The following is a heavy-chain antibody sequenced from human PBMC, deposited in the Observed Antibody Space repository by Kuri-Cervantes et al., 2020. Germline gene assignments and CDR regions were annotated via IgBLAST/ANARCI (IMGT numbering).Heavy chain of an antibody. J-gene: IGHJ6*02. Sequence: GESLKISCAASGFTFSSYAMHWVRQAPGKGLEYVSAISSNGGSTYYANSVKGRSTISRDNSKNTLYLQMDSLRSEDTAVYYCARGRDIVPSMDVWGQGTTVTVSS. CDR2: ISSNGGST. V-gene: IGHV3-64*01. D-gene: IGHD2-8*01. CDR3: ARGRDIVPSMDV. CDR1: GFTFSSYA.